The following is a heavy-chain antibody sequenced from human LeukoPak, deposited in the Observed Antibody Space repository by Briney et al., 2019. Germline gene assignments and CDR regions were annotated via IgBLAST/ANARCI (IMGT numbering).Heavy chain of an antibody. V-gene: IGHV3-73*01. Sequence: HPGRSLRLSCAASGFTFSGSAMHWVRQASGKGLEWVGRIRSKANSYATAYAASVKGRFTISRDDSKNTAYLQMNSLKTEDTAVYYCTTLLVVVAATGSLNDYWGQGALVTVSS. J-gene: IGHJ4*02. CDR3: TTLLVVVAATGSLNDY. D-gene: IGHD2-15*01. CDR1: GFTFSGSA. CDR2: IRSKANSYAT.